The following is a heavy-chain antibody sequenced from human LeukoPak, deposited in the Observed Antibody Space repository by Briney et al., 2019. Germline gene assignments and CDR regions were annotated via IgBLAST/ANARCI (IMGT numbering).Heavy chain of an antibody. J-gene: IGHJ4*02. Sequence: ASVKVSCKASGYTFSGYYMHWVRQARGQGLEWMGGIDPNSGATNYAQKFQGRVTMTRDTPISTAYMELSRLRSDDTAVYYCAPGGRITFGGEPAYYFDYWGQGTLVTVSS. V-gene: IGHV1-2*02. CDR3: APGGRITFGGEPAYYFDY. CDR2: IDPNSGAT. D-gene: IGHD3-16*01. CDR1: GYTFSGYY.